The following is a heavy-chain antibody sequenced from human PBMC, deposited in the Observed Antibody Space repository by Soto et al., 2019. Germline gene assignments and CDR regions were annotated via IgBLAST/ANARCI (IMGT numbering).Heavy chain of an antibody. D-gene: IGHD3-22*01. CDR2: IYPGDSDT. V-gene: IGHV5-51*01. J-gene: IGHJ6*02. CDR1: GYSFTSYW. Sequence: PGESLKISCKRSGYSFTSYWIGWVRQMPGKGLEWMGIIYPGDSDTRYSPSFQGQVTISAHRSISTAYLQWSSLKTSDTAMYYCAADVDYDSSGYYSYDYGMDVWGQGTTVTVSS. CDR3: AADVDYDSSGYYSYDYGMDV.